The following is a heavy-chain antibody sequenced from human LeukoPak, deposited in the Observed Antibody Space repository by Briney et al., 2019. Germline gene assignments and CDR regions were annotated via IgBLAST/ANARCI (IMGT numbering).Heavy chain of an antibody. V-gene: IGHV4-59*08. Sequence: NASETLSLTCAVYGGSFSGYYWSWIRQPPGKGLEWIGYIYYSGTTSYNPSLKSRVTISEDTSKNQSSLKLSSVTAEDTAVYYCARSYSVSYYAYWGQGTLVTVSS. CDR1: GGSFSGYY. CDR3: ARSYSVSYYAY. D-gene: IGHD1-26*01. CDR2: IYYSGTT. J-gene: IGHJ4*02.